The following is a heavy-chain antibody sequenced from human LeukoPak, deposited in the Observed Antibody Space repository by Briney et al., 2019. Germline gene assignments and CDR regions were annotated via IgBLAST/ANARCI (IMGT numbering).Heavy chain of an antibody. CDR2: ISSGSSTI. D-gene: IGHD3-22*01. CDR1: GFTFSSYS. Sequence: GGSLRLSCAASGFTFSSYSMNWVRQAPGKGLEWVSYISSGSSTIHYADSVKGRLTVSRDNAKNTLYLQMNSLRAEDTAVYYCAKDRQGITMIVVVLNYWGQGTLVTVSS. V-gene: IGHV3-48*01. CDR3: AKDRQGITMIVVVLNY. J-gene: IGHJ4*02.